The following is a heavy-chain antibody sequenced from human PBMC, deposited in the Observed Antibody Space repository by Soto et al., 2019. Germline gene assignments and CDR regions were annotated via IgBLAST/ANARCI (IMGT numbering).Heavy chain of an antibody. Sequence: PSETLSLTCTVSGGSVSSGSYYWSWIRQPPGKGLEWIGYIYYSGSTNYNPSLKSRVTISVDTSKNQFSLKLSSVTAADTAVYYCARAAIGYSSSWYRYLWFDPWGQGTLVTVSS. CDR1: GGSVSSGSYY. CDR3: ARAAIGYSSSWYRYLWFDP. V-gene: IGHV4-61*01. J-gene: IGHJ5*02. D-gene: IGHD6-13*01. CDR2: IYYSGST.